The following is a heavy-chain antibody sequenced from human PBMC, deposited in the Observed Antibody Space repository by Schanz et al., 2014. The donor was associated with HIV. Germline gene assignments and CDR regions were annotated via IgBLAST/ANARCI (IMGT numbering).Heavy chain of an antibody. Sequence: QVQLAESGGGVVQPGRSLRLSCVASGFTFNNYGMHWVRQAPGKGLEWVAVISYDGTKKNYADSMKGRFSISRDNSKNTVYLQMKSLRAEDTAMYYCARDRHYYDSKYLGKGNYYYYYGMDVWGQGTTVTVSS. D-gene: IGHD3-22*01. V-gene: IGHV3-30*03. CDR1: GFTFNNYG. CDR2: ISYDGTKK. CDR3: ARDRHYYDSKYLGKGNYYYYYGMDV. J-gene: IGHJ6*02.